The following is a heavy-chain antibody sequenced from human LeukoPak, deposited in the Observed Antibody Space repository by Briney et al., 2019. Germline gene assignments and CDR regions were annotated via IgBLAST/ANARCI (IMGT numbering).Heavy chain of an antibody. V-gene: IGHV3-7*01. CDR2: IKQDRSEK. CDR3: ARGRDYYMDV. J-gene: IGHJ6*03. CDR1: GFTFSNYW. Sequence: GGSLRLSCAASGFTFSNYWMSWVRQAPGKGLEWVANIKQDRSEKYYVDSVKGRFTISRDNAKNSQYLQMNSLRAEDTAVYYCARGRDYYMDVWGKGTTVTVSS.